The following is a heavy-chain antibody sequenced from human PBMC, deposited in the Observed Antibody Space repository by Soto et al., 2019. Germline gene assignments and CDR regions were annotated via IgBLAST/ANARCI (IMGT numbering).Heavy chain of an antibody. D-gene: IGHD1-1*01. V-gene: IGHV3-30-3*02. Sequence: GGSLRLSCVASGFTFSSYALHWVRQAPGKGLEWVALISNDGMNTFYADSVKGRMTVSRDKAEKTMYLQMNSLTAEDTAVYYCAKGLRFMEHWGQGTVVTVSS. CDR2: ISNDGMNT. J-gene: IGHJ4*02. CDR3: AKGLRFMEH. CDR1: GFTFSSYA.